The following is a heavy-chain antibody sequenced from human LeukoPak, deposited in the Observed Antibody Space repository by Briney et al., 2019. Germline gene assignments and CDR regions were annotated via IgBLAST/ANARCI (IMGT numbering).Heavy chain of an antibody. Sequence: GLEWIGYIYYSGSTNYTPSLKSRVTISVDTSKNQFSLKLSSVTAADTAVYYCARESGSIDYWGQGTLVTVSS. J-gene: IGHJ4*02. V-gene: IGHV4-59*01. D-gene: IGHD1-26*01. CDR3: ARESGSIDY. CDR2: IYYSGST.